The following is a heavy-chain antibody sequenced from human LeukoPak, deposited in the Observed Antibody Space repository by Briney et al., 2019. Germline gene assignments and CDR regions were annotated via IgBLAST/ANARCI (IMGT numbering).Heavy chain of an antibody. D-gene: IGHD1-26*01. J-gene: IGHJ4*02. CDR2: IWSDGSDK. V-gene: IGHV3-33*01. CDR1: GFTFNKNG. Sequence: PGGSLRLSCAASGFTFNKNGMHWVRQAPGKGLEWVAIIWSDGSDKYYADSVKGRFTISRDNSKNTLYLQMNSLTAEDTALYYCARRGSGTYNFDSWGQGILVSVSS. CDR3: ARRGSGTYNFDS.